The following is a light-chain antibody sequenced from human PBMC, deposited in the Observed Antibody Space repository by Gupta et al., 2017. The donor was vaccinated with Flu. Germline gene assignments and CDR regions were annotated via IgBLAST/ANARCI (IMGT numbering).Light chain of an antibody. CDR3: SSFAGSNIWV. J-gene: IGLJ3*02. V-gene: IGLV2-8*01. Sequence: SSDVGGYNFVSWYQHHPGKAPKFMIYEVSKRPSGVPDRFSGSKSGNTASLTVSGLQAEDEADYYCSSFAGSNIWVFGGGTKLTVL. CDR1: SSDVGGYNF. CDR2: EVS.